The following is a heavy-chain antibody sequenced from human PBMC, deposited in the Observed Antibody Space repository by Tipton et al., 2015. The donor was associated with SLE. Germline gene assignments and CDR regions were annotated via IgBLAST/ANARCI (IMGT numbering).Heavy chain of an antibody. D-gene: IGHD5-18*01. J-gene: IGHJ4*02. Sequence: VQLVQSGPEVKEPGESLKISCKGSGYTFTRYWIAWVRQMPGKGLEWMGIIYPDDSDTTYSPSFQGQVTISADRSISTAYLQWSSLKTSDTAMYYCARDLSGYGYHFDYWGQGTLVTVSS. CDR3: ARDLSGYGYHFDY. CDR2: IYPDDSDT. CDR1: GYTFTRYW. V-gene: IGHV5-51*01.